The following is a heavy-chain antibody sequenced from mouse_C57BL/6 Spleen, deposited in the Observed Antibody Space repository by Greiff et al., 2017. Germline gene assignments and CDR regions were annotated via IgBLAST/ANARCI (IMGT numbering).Heavy chain of an antibody. J-gene: IGHJ2*01. Sequence: VMLVESGGGLVQPKGSLKLSCAASGFTFNTYAMHWVRQAPGKGLEWVARIRSKSSNYATYYADSVKDRFTISRDDSQSMLYLQMNNLKTEDTARYYCVRGGGSGYSLDYWGQGTTLTVSS. CDR1: GFTFNTYA. V-gene: IGHV10-3*01. CDR2: IRSKSSNYAT. CDR3: VRGGGSGYSLDY. D-gene: IGHD3-2*02.